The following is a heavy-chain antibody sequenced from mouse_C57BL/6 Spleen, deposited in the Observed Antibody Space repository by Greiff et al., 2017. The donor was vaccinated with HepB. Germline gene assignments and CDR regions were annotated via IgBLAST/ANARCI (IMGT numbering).Heavy chain of an antibody. J-gene: IGHJ4*01. CDR3: ARRPRGDYDGGNAMDY. D-gene: IGHD2-4*01. V-gene: IGHV1-62-2*01. Sequence: QVQLKESGAELVKPGASVKLSCKASGYTFTEYTIHWVKQRSGQGLEWIGWFYPGSGSIKYNEKFKDKATLTADKSSSTVYMGLSRLTSEDSAVYFCARRPRGDYDGGNAMDYWGQGTSVTVSS. CDR1: GYTFTEYT. CDR2: FYPGSGSI.